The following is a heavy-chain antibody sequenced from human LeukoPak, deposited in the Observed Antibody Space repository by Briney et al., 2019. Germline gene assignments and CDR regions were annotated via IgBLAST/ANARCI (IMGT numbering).Heavy chain of an antibody. D-gene: IGHD5-12*01. V-gene: IGHV4-39*01. CDR1: GGSISSSSYY. J-gene: IGHJ6*02. CDR2: IYYSGST. Sequence: SETLSLTCTVSGGSISSSSYYWGWTRQPPGKGLEWIGSIYYSGSTYYNPSLKSRVTISVDTSKNQFSLKLSSVTAADTAVYYCARHLSGYGPGGGMDVWGQGTTVTVSS. CDR3: ARHLSGYGPGGGMDV.